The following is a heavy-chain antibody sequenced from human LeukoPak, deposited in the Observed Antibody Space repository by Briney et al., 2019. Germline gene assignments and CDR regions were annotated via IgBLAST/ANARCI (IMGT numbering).Heavy chain of an antibody. CDR3: AKEGDEFRGYLDV. CDR1: GFTFSRLG. CDR2: IHNDGTQG. D-gene: IGHD3-16*01. V-gene: IGHV3-30*02. J-gene: IGHJ6*03. Sequence: GESLRLSCAASGFTFSRLGMQWVRQAPGKGLEWVAVIHNDGTQGQYADSVKGRFTISKDNSQNTLYLQMNNLRDDDTAVYYCAKEGDEFRGYLDVWGKGTTVTVSS.